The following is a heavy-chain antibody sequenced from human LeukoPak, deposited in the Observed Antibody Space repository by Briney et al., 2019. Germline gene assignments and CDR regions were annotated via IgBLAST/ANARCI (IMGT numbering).Heavy chain of an antibody. CDR3: ATESSGYYPEYFQH. CDR1: GFTFSSYG. Sequence: GGSLRLSCAASGFTFSSYGMHWVRQAPGKGLEWVAVISYDGSNKYYADSVKGRFTISRDNSKNTLYLQMNSLRAEDTAVYYCATESSGYYPEYFQHWGQGTLVTVSS. V-gene: IGHV3-30*03. CDR2: ISYDGSNK. D-gene: IGHD3-22*01. J-gene: IGHJ1*01.